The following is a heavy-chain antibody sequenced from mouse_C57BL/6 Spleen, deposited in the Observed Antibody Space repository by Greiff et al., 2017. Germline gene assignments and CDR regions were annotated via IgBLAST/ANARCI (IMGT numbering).Heavy chain of an antibody. CDR1: GYTFTSYW. D-gene: IGHD3-2*02. CDR3: ARETAQSGYFDY. Sequence: QVHVKQPGAELVKPGASVKMSCKASGYTFTSYWITWVKQRPGQGLEWIGDIYPGSGSTNYNEKFKSKATLTVDTSSSTAYMQLSSLTSEDSAVYYCARETAQSGYFDYWGQGTTLTVSS. V-gene: IGHV1-55*01. CDR2: IYPGSGST. J-gene: IGHJ2*01.